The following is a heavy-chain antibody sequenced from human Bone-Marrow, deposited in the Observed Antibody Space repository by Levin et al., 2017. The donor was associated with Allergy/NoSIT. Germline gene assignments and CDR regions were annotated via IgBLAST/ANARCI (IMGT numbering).Heavy chain of an antibody. CDR2: IIPLYGTT. J-gene: IGHJ6*02. V-gene: IGHV1-69*06. CDR1: GDTFTKNT. D-gene: IGHD3-10*01. CDR3: ARETAVGEFYYSGMDV. Sequence: SVKVSCQASGDTFTKNTISWVRQAPGQGPEWMGGIIPLYGTTDYAQTFQGRVTITADKSTDTAFLEVNSLTSEDTAVYYCARETAVGEFYYSGMDVWGQGTTVTVSS.